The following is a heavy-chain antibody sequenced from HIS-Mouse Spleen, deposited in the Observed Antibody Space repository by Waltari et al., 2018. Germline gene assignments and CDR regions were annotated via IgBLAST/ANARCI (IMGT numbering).Heavy chain of an antibody. CDR2: IYYSGST. V-gene: IGHV4-31*03. CDR1: GCSIRSCGYS. CDR3: ARSPYYDFWSGYSDNWFDP. D-gene: IGHD3-3*01. Sequence: QVQLQESGPGLVKPSQTLSLTCTVPGCSIRSCGYSWSWIRPPPGTGLEWIGYIYYSGSTYYNPSLKSRVTISVDTSKNQFSLKLSSVTAADTAVYYCARSPYYDFWSGYSDNWFDPWGQGTLVTVSS. J-gene: IGHJ5*02.